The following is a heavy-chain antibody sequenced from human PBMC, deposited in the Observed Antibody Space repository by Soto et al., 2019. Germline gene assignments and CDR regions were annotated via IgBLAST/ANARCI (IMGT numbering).Heavy chain of an antibody. CDR1: GFTFSTYW. Sequence: QPGGSLRLSCAASGFTFSTYWMSWVRQAPGKGLEWVANIKEDGSEKYYVDSVEGRFTISRGNAKNSLYLQMTSLRAEDTALYYCARGWGYFDSSGFPYLYAMDVWGQGTTVTVSS. V-gene: IGHV3-7*01. CDR2: IKEDGSEK. J-gene: IGHJ6*02. D-gene: IGHD3-22*01. CDR3: ARGWGYFDSSGFPYLYAMDV.